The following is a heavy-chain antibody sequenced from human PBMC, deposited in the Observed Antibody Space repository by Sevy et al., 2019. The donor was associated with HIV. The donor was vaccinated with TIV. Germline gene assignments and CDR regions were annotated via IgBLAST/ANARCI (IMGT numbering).Heavy chain of an antibody. Sequence: GGSLGLSCVASGFTFSNYEMNWVRQAPGKGLEWVSYITGSGNIIYYADSVKGRFTISRDNAKNSLNLQMNSLRTEDTAIYYCAREFRRDAFDIRGQGTMVTVSS. V-gene: IGHV3-48*03. CDR2: ITGSGNII. CDR3: AREFRRDAFDI. J-gene: IGHJ3*02. CDR1: GFTFSNYE.